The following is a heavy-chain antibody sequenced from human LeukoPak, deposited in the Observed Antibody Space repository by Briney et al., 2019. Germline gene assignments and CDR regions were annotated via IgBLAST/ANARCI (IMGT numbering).Heavy chain of an antibody. Sequence: SETLSLTCAVSGGSISSGGYSWSWIRQPPGNGLEWIGYIYYSGSTNYNPSPQSRVTMSVDTSKNQFSLKLSSVTAADTAVYYCARYVRNSGTYFLDYWGQGTLVTVSS. D-gene: IGHD1-26*01. J-gene: IGHJ4*02. CDR3: ARYVRNSGTYFLDY. CDR1: GGSISSGGYS. CDR2: IYYSGST. V-gene: IGHV4-61*08.